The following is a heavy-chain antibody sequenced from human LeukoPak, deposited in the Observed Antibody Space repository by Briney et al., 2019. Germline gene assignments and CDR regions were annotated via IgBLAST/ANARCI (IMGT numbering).Heavy chain of an antibody. CDR1: GFTFSSYW. CDR3: ARDLGDYYAAGDWFDP. Sequence: PGGSLRLSCAASGFTFSSYWMSCVRQAPGKGLEWVANIKQDGSEKYYVDSVKGRFTISRDNAKNSLYLQMNSLRAEDTAVYYCARDLGDYYAAGDWFDPWGQGTLVTVSS. J-gene: IGHJ5*02. CDR2: IKQDGSEK. V-gene: IGHV3-7*01. D-gene: IGHD3-10*01.